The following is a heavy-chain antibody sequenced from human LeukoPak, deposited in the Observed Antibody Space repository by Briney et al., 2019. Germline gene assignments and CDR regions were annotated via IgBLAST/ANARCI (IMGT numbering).Heavy chain of an antibody. D-gene: IGHD3-22*01. Sequence: GGSLRLSCAASGYDFSRHGIHWVRQAPGKGLEWVTFIRHDSSNKYYADFVKGRFTISRDNSKNTLYLQMNSLRAEDTAVYYCARDLYYDDAFDIWGQGTMVTVSS. CDR1: GYDFSRHG. V-gene: IGHV3-30*02. CDR2: IRHDSSNK. CDR3: ARDLYYDDAFDI. J-gene: IGHJ3*02.